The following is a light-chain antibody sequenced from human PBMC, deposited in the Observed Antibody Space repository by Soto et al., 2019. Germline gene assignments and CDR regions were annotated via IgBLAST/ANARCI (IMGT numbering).Light chain of an antibody. V-gene: IGKV1-13*02. Sequence: AIQLTQSPSSLSASVGDRVTITCRASQGISTLLAWYQQKPGKAPKVLIYESSLLQSGVPSRFSGSGSGTDFTLTISSLQPEDFAIYYCQQYNAWPITFGQGTRLEI. CDR2: ESS. CDR3: QQYNAWPIT. CDR1: QGISTL. J-gene: IGKJ5*01.